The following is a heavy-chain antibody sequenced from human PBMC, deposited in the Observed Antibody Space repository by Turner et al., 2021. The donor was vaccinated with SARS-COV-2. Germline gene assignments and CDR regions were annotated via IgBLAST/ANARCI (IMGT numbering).Heavy chain of an antibody. CDR1: ENTLTKLA. CDR2: FDFENGET. D-gene: IGHD3-9*01. J-gene: IGHJ3*01. Sequence: QVQVVPSGAEVKQPGSSVKVSCKVSENTLTKLAIQWVRQSPGKGLEWMGVFDFENGETMNAQGFQGRLTLTADTSTNTAYMEMSSLRSEDTAIYYCAKLGVTESLLIIDAFDRWGQGTWVTVSS. V-gene: IGHV1-24*01. CDR3: AKLGVTESLLIIDAFDR.